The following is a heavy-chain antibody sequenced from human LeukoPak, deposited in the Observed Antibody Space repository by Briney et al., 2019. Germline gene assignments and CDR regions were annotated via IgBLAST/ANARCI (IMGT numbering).Heavy chain of an antibody. V-gene: IGHV3-23*01. D-gene: IGHD1-14*01. CDR2: ISGSGGST. CDR3: AKDQRYPHKGPLDY. CDR1: GFTFSSYA. Sequence: GGSLRLSCAASGFTFSSYAMSWVRQAPGKGLEWVSAISGSGGSTHYADSVKGRFTISRDNSKNTLYLQMNSLRAEDTAVYYCAKDQRYPHKGPLDYWGQGTLVTVSS. J-gene: IGHJ4*02.